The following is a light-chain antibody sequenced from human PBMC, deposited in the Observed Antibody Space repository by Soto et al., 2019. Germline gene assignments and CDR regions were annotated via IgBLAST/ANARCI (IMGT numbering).Light chain of an antibody. CDR3: QQYGSSPYT. V-gene: IGKV3-20*01. CDR1: PSVWNSY. Sequence: EILLTQSPGTLSLSPGERATLSCRASPSVWNSYLAWYQQKPGQAPRLLIYGASGRATGIPEMFSGSGSGTDFTLTSSRLEPEDFAVYYWQQYGSSPYTFGQGTKLEI. J-gene: IGKJ2*01. CDR2: GAS.